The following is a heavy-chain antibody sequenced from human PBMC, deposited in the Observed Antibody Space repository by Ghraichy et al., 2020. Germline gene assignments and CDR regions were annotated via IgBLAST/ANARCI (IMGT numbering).Heavy chain of an antibody. CDR1: GGSISSGGYY. D-gene: IGHD1-1*01. CDR3: ARERRPPHRNWFDP. J-gene: IGHJ5*02. V-gene: IGHV4-31*03. Sequence: SETLSLTCTVSGGSISSGGYYWSWIRQHPGKGLEWIGYIYYSGSTYYNPSLKSRVTISVDTSKNQFSLKLSSLTAADTAVYYCARERRPPHRNWFDPWGQGTLVTVSS. CDR2: IYYSGST.